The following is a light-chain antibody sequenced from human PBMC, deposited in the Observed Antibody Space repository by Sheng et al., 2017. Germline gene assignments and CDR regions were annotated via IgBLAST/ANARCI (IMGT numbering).Light chain of an antibody. CDR3: CSYASSNSYV. CDR2: EGS. V-gene: IGLV2-23*01. CDR1: SSDVGSYNL. J-gene: IGLJ1*01. Sequence: QSALTQPASVSGSPGQSITISCTGTSSDVGSYNLVSWYQQYSGKAPKLMIYEGSKRPSGVSNRFSGSKSDNTASLTISGLQAEDEADYYCCSYASSNSYVFGTGTKVHRP.